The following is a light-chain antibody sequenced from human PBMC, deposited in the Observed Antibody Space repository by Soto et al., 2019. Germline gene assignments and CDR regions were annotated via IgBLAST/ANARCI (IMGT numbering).Light chain of an antibody. V-gene: IGLV1-44*01. J-gene: IGLJ2*01. Sequence: QSVLTQPPSASGTPAQRVTISCSGSGSSIGTNTVNWYRQLPGTAPKLLIYGNNQRPSGVPDRFSGSKSGTSASLGISGLQSEDEADYYCAAWDGSLNNVLFGGGTKLTVL. CDR3: AAWDGSLNNVL. CDR2: GNN. CDR1: GSSIGTNT.